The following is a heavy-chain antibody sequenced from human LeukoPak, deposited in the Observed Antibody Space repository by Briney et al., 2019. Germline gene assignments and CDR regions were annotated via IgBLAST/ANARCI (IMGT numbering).Heavy chain of an antibody. CDR3: ARSMSRLRYFDWSTAPAYYYCGMDV. CDR1: GYTFTGYY. Sequence: ASVKVSCKASGYTFTGYYMHWVRQAPGQGLEWMGWINPNSGGTNYAQKFQGRVTMTRDTSISTAYMELSRLRSDDTAVYYCARSMSRLRYFDWSTAPAYYYCGMDVWGQGTTVTVSS. CDR2: INPNSGGT. D-gene: IGHD3-9*01. V-gene: IGHV1-2*02. J-gene: IGHJ6*02.